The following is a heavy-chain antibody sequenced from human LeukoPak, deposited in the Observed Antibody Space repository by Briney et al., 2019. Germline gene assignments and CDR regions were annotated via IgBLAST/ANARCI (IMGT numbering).Heavy chain of an antibody. V-gene: IGHV5-51*01. CDR1: EYTFTSYW. CDR2: IYPGDSDT. CDR3: ARRAAGLIDY. J-gene: IGHJ4*02. D-gene: IGHD6-13*01. Sequence: KAGESLKISCKGSEYTFTSYWIGWVRQVPGKGLEWMGFIYPGDSDTRYSPSFQGQVTISADKSINTAYLQWSSLKASDTAMYYCARRAAGLIDYWSQGTLVTVSS.